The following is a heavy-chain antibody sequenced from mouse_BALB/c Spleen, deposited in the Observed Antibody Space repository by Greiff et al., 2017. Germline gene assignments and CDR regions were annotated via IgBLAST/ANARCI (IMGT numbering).Heavy chain of an antibody. CDR3: ARRYYYYDDAMDY. CDR2: IYWDDDK. J-gene: IGHJ4*01. CDR1: GFSLSTSGMG. V-gene: IGHV8-12*01. D-gene: IGHD2-4*01. Sequence: QVTLKVSGPGILQPSQTLSLTCSFSGFSLSTSGMGVSWIRQPSGKGLEWLAHIYWDDDKRYNPSLKSRLTISKDTSRNQVFLKITSVDTADTATYYCARRYYYYDDAMDYWGQGTSVTVSS.